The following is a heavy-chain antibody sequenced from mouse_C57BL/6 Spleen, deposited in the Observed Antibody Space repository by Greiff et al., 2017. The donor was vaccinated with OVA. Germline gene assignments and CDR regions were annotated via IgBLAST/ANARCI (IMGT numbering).Heavy chain of an antibody. Sequence: QVQLQQSGAELVRPGASVTLSCKASGYTFTDYEMHWVKQTPVHGLEWIGIIDPETGGTAYNQKFKGKAILTADKSSSTAYMELHSLTSEDSAVYYCARDVYSWYYAMDYWGQGTSVTVSS. V-gene: IGHV1-15*01. J-gene: IGHJ4*01. D-gene: IGHD2-1*01. CDR1: GYTFTDYE. CDR3: ARDVYSWYYAMDY. CDR2: IDPETGGT.